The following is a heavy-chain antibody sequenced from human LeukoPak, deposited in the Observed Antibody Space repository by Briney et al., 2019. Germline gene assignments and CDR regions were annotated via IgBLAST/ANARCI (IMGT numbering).Heavy chain of an antibody. V-gene: IGHV4-34*01. D-gene: IGHD2-21*02. CDR1: GGSFSGYY. J-gene: IGHJ4*02. Sequence: PSETLSLTCAVYGGSFSGYYWSWIRQPPGKGLEWIGEINHSGSTNYNPSLKSRVTISVDTSKNQFSLKLSSVTAAATAVYYCARGLSAIVHWGQGTLVTVSS. CDR3: ARGLSAIVH. CDR2: INHSGST.